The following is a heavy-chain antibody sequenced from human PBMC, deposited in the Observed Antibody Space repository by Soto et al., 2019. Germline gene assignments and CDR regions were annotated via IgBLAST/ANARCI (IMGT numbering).Heavy chain of an antibody. J-gene: IGHJ4*02. CDR2: IWFDGSNK. CDR3: ARDRYSSGWYDLDY. CDR1: GFTFSSYG. D-gene: IGHD6-19*01. V-gene: IGHV3-33*01. Sequence: QVHLVESGGGVVQPGRSLRLSCAASGFTFSSYGMHWVRLAPGKGLEWVAVIWFDGSNKYYADSVKGRFTISRDNSQNTLYLQMNSLRAEDTAVYYCARDRYSSGWYDLDYWGQGTLVTVSS.